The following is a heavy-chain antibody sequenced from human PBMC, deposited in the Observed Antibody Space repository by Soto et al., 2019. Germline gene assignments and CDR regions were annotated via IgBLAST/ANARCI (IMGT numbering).Heavy chain of an antibody. CDR3: THRRVTVDAFDI. V-gene: IGHV2-5*02. CDR2: IYWVDDK. J-gene: IGHJ3*02. CDR1: GFSLSTSGVG. D-gene: IGHD1-20*01. Sequence: QITLKESGPTLVKPTQTLTLTCTFSGFSLSTSGVGVGWIRQPPGKALEWLALIYWVDDKRYRPSLKSRLTITKDTSKNQVVLTMTNMDPVDTATYYCTHRRVTVDAFDIWGQGTMVTVSS.